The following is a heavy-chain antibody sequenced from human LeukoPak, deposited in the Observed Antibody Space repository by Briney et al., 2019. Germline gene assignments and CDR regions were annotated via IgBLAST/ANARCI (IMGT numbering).Heavy chain of an antibody. Sequence: KPGGSLRLSCAASGFIFSDYYMSWIRQAPGKGLEWISYISSSSSYTNYADSVKGRFTISRDNSKNTLYLQMKSLRAEDTAVYYCAKGGRPFFYSSGSNLDYWGQGTLVTVSS. V-gene: IGHV3-11*05. CDR3: AKGGRPFFYSSGSNLDY. CDR1: GFIFSDYY. D-gene: IGHD6-19*01. CDR2: ISSSSSYT. J-gene: IGHJ4*02.